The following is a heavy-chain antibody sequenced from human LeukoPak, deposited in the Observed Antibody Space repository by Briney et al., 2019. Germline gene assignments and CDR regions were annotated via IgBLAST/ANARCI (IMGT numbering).Heavy chain of an antibody. Sequence: AAGPLRLSCAASGFTFSNYGMHELRQAPAKGLEWVAVISYDGSNKYYADSVKCRFTISRDNSQITLYLQLNSLRAEDTAVYYCAKDRCSGGGCYPGYNYGMDVWGQGTTVTVSS. D-gene: IGHD2-15*01. CDR3: AKDRCSGGGCYPGYNYGMDV. CDR2: ISYDGSNK. J-gene: IGHJ6*02. V-gene: IGHV3-30*18. CDR1: GFTFSNYG.